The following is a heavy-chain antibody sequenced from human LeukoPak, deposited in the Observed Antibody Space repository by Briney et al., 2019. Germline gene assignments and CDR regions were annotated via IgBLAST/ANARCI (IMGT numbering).Heavy chain of an antibody. CDR1: RFTLSTYW. V-gene: IGHV3-7*01. D-gene: IGHD3-3*01. Sequence: GGSLRLSCAASRFTLSTYWMSWVRQAPGKGLEWVAHIKQDGSQEYYVDSVKGRFTISRDSAKNSLYLQVNSLRAEDTAVYYCARGVPYDSWSGPHYSDYWGQGTLVTVSS. CDR3: ARGVPYDSWSGPHYSDY. CDR2: IKQDGSQE. J-gene: IGHJ4*02.